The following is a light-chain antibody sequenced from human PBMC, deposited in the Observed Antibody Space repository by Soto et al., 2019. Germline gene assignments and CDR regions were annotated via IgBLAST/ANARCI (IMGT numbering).Light chain of an antibody. Sequence: EIVLTQSPGTLSLSPGERATLSCRASQSVSSSYLAWYQQKPGQAPRLLIYCASSRATGIPDRFSGSGSGTDFTLTISGLEPEDFALYYCQQYGSSPGTFGQGTKVEIQ. CDR2: CAS. J-gene: IGKJ1*01. CDR1: QSVSSSY. CDR3: QQYGSSPGT. V-gene: IGKV3-20*01.